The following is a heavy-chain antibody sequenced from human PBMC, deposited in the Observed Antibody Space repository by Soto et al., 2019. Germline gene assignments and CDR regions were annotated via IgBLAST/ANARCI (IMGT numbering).Heavy chain of an antibody. V-gene: IGHV2-5*02. CDR2: IYWDDDK. D-gene: IGHD3-22*01. CDR3: AHRGYYDSSGYYYFDY. CDR1: GFSLSTSGVG. Sequence: QITLKESGPTLVKPTQTLTLTCTFSGFSLSTSGVGVGWIRQPPGKALEWLALIYWDDDKRYSPSLKSRLTITMDTSKNQVVLTMTNMDPVDTATYYCAHRGYYDSSGYYYFDYWGQGTLVTVSS. J-gene: IGHJ4*02.